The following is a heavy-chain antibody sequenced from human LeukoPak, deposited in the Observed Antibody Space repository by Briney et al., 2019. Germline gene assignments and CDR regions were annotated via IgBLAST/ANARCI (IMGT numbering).Heavy chain of an antibody. V-gene: IGHV3-21*01. D-gene: IGHD6-13*01. J-gene: IGHJ4*02. CDR1: GFTFSSYS. Sequence: GGSLRLSCAASGFTFSSYSMNWVRQAPGKGLEWVSSISSSSSYIYYADSVKGRFTISRDNAKNSLYLQMNSLRAEDTAVYYCARGHIAAENYFDYWGQGTLVTVSP. CDR3: ARGHIAAENYFDY. CDR2: ISSSSSYI.